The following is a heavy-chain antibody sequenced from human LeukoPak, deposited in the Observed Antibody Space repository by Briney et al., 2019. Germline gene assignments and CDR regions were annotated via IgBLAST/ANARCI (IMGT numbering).Heavy chain of an antibody. D-gene: IGHD2-2*01. CDR3: VKTTSLVPAAMFFDY. V-gene: IGHV3-64D*06. Sequence: GGSLRLSCSASGFTFSSYAMHWVRQAPGKGLEYVSAISSNGGSTYYADPVKGRFTISRDNSKNTLYLQMSSLRAEDTAVYYCVKTTSLVPAAMFFDYWGQGTLVTVSS. CDR1: GFTFSSYA. J-gene: IGHJ4*02. CDR2: ISSNGGST.